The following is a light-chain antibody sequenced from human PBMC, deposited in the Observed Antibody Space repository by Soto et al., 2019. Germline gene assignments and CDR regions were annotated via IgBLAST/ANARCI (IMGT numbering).Light chain of an antibody. CDR3: QQHNNWPPYT. J-gene: IGKJ2*01. V-gene: IGKV3-15*01. CDR2: GAS. CDR1: QSVSSN. Sequence: EIEMTQSPATLSVSPGERVTLSCRASQSVSSNLAWYQQKPGQAPRLLIYGASTRATGTPARFSGSGSGTEFTLTISSLQSEDFAVYYCQQHNNWPPYTFGQGTKVEIK.